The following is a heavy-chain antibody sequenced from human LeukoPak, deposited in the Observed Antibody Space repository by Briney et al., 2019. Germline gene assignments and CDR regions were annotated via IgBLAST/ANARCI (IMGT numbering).Heavy chain of an antibody. CDR3: ARGLLGGSSSRLFHRGSYFDY. D-gene: IGHD6-13*01. Sequence: GESLRISCKGSGYSFTSYWISWVRQMPGKGLEWMGRIDPSDSYTDYSPSFQGHVTISADKSISTAYLQWSSLKASDTAMYYCARGLLGGSSSRLFHRGSYFDYWGQGTLVTVSS. V-gene: IGHV5-10-1*01. J-gene: IGHJ4*02. CDR1: GYSFTSYW. CDR2: IDPSDSYT.